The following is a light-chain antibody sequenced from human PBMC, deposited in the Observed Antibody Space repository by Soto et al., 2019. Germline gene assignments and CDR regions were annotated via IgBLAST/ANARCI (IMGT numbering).Light chain of an antibody. CDR2: DNN. V-gene: IGLV1-51*01. J-gene: IGLJ7*01. Sequence: QSVLTQPPSVSAAPGQTVTISCSGSSSNIGNNYVSWYKQLPGTAPKLLIYDNNRRPSGIPDRFSGSKSGTSATLGITGRQTGDEADYYCGTWDNTLSAAVFGGGTQLTVL. CDR1: SSNIGNNY. CDR3: GTWDNTLSAAV.